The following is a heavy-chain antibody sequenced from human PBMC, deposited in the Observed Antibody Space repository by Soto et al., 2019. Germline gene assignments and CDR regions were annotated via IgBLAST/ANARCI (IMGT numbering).Heavy chain of an antibody. CDR2: ISHRGTP. V-gene: IGHV4-4*02. D-gene: IGHD6-13*01. CDR3: ARHVGVPGTRGIDY. J-gene: IGHJ4*02. CDR1: GVSVSETYW. Sequence: QVHLQESGPGLVEPSETLSLTCAVSGVSVSETYWWSWVRQPPGKGLEWIGEISHRGTPHYNASLWSRVSMSTDTSRNQISLTLMSVTAADSASYFCARHVGVPGTRGIDYWGQGTLVTVSS.